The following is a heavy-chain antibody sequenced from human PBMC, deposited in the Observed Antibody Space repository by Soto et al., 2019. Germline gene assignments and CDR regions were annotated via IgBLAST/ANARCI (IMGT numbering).Heavy chain of an antibody. Sequence: QVHLQESGPGLVKPSETLSLTCTVSGGSISSYYWSWIRQPPGKGLEWIGNIYYSGSTNYNPSLESRVTISVDTSKNQFSLKLSSVTAADTAVHYCARDAYSSSSGAIDYWGQGTLVTVSS. CDR1: GGSISSYY. D-gene: IGHD6-6*01. V-gene: IGHV4-59*01. CDR3: ARDAYSSSSGAIDY. CDR2: IYYSGST. J-gene: IGHJ4*02.